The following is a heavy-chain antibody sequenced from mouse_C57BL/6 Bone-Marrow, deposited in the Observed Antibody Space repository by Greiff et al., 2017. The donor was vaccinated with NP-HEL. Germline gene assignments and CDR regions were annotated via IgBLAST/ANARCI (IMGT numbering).Heavy chain of an antibody. CDR3: ARPRYYYGSSYPFAY. D-gene: IGHD1-1*01. Sequence: QVQLQQSGAELVRPGTSVKLSCKASGYTFTSYWMHWVKQRPGQGLEWIGVIDPSDSYTNYNQKFKGKATLTVDTSSSTAYMQLSSLTSEDSAVYCCARPRYYYGSSYPFAYWGQGTLVTVSA. CDR2: IDPSDSYT. V-gene: IGHV1-59*01. CDR1: GYTFTSYW. J-gene: IGHJ3*01.